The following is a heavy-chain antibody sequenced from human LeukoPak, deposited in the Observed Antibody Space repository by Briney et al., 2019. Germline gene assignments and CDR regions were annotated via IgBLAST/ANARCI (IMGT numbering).Heavy chain of an antibody. D-gene: IGHD3-22*01. Sequence: SETLSLTCTVSGGSISSSNYYWGWIRQPPGKGLEWIGSIYSSGSTYYNPSLKSRVTISVDTSKNQFSLKLTSVTAADTAVYYCARHYYDSSGYTDSWGQGTLVTVSS. CDR3: ARHYYDSSGYTDS. V-gene: IGHV4-39*01. J-gene: IGHJ4*02. CDR2: IYSSGST. CDR1: GGSISSSNYY.